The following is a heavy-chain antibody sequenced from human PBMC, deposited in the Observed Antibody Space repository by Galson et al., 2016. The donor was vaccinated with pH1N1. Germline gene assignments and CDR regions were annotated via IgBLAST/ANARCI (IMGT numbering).Heavy chain of an antibody. Sequence: QSGAEVKKPGESLKISCKASGYSFTSQWIAWVRRVPGKGLEWVGVVNPGGSTIRYSPPFQGQVTISSDKSINIAYLQWISLRASDTATYYCARQCDFGDYRGDAFDIWGQGTVVIVSS. CDR2: VNPGGSTI. V-gene: IGHV5-51*03. CDR1: GYSFTSQW. J-gene: IGHJ3*02. CDR3: ARQCDFGDYRGDAFDI. D-gene: IGHD4-17*01.